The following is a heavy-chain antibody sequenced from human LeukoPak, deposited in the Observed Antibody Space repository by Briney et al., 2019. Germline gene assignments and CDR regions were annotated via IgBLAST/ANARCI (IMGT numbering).Heavy chain of an antibody. D-gene: IGHD6-19*01. CDR1: GSTLSSFW. CDR3: ANASRGWSPFDY. CDR2: INSDGSST. Sequence: GGSLRLSCAASGSTLSSFWMHWVRQAPGRGLVWVSRINSDGSSTSYADSGTGPFTISRNNAENTLYLQMNSIGAEDKDVYDCANASRGWSPFDYWGQGTLVTVSS. J-gene: IGHJ4*02. V-gene: IGHV3-74*01.